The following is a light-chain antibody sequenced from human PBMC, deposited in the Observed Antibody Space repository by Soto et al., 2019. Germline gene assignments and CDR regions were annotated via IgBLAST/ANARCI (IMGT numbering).Light chain of an antibody. Sequence: EIVLTQSPGTLSLSPGERATLSCRASQSVTNNYLAWYQHKPGQAPRLLIYGASSRATGIPDRFSGSGSGTDFTLTIGGLEPEDFAVYYCQHYGSSPRTFGQGTKVDIK. CDR1: QSVTNNY. J-gene: IGKJ1*01. V-gene: IGKV3-20*01. CDR2: GAS. CDR3: QHYGSSPRT.